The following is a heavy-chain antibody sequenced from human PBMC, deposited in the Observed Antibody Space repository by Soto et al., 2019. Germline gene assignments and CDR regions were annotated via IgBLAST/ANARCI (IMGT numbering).Heavy chain of an antibody. CDR2: LSASGSGS. CDR1: RFSLNTYG. V-gene: IGHV3-23*01. Sequence: EAQLLESGGGLVQPGGSLRLSCTTSRFSLNTYGMTWVRRAPGKGLEWVSTLSASGSGSYYAESVKGRFTVSRDNSKNTMYLKMNSLRDEDTAVYYCAKNSCGASSNFGLVVWGQGTTVTVSS. CDR3: AKNSCGASSNFGLVV. D-gene: IGHD2-15*01. J-gene: IGHJ6*02.